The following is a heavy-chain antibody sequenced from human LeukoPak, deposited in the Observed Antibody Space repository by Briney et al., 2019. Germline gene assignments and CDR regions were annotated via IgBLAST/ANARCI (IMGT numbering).Heavy chain of an antibody. CDR2: IGSSGGTT. V-gene: IGHV3-23*01. D-gene: IGHD2-21*02. J-gene: IGHJ4*02. CDR3: AKDVSVVVTAKGPFDY. CDR1: GFTFSNFA. Sequence: GGSLRLSCAASGFTFSNFAMSWVRLAPGKGLEWVSAIGSSGGTTYYVDSVKGRFTISRDNSENTLYLQMNSLRAEDTAVYFCAKDVSVVVTAKGPFDYWGQGTLVTVSS.